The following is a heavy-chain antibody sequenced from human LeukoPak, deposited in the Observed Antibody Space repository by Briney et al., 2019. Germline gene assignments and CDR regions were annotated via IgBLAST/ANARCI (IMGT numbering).Heavy chain of an antibody. CDR2: INPNNGGT. Sequence: ASVKVSCKASGYTFNSYGISWVRQAPGQGLEWMGWINPNNGGTNYAQKFQGRVTMTRDTSISTAYMELSRLRSDDTAVYYCARICSGGSCYPFDYWGQGTLVTVSS. CDR1: GYTFNSYG. D-gene: IGHD2-15*01. J-gene: IGHJ4*02. V-gene: IGHV1-2*02. CDR3: ARICSGGSCYPFDY.